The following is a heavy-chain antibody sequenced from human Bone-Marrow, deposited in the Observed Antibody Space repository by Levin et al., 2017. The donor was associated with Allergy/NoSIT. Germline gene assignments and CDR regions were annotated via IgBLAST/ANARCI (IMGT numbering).Heavy chain of an antibody. D-gene: IGHD3-10*01. CDR3: ASGASGPGGGDF. CDR1: GFTFGSYG. Sequence: GESLKISCAASGFTFGSYGMNWVRQAPGKGLEWVSSISSGSSYINYADSVKGRFTISRDNAKKSLFLQMNSLRAEDTDGYYCASGASGPGGGDFWGQGTLVTVSS. V-gene: IGHV3-21*01. J-gene: IGHJ4*02. CDR2: ISSGSSYI.